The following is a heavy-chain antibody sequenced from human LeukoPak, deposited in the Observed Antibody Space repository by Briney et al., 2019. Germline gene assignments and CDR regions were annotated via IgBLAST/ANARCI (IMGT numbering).Heavy chain of an antibody. D-gene: IGHD7-27*01. V-gene: IGHV3-23*01. Sequence: GGSLRLSCAASGFTFSSYAMSWVRQAPGKGLEWVSAISGSGGSTYYADSVKGRFTISRGNSKNTLYLQMNSLRAEDTAVYYCAKGQLGITGLFGYWGQGTLVTVSS. CDR3: AKGQLGITGLFGY. CDR1: GFTFSSYA. CDR2: ISGSGGST. J-gene: IGHJ4*02.